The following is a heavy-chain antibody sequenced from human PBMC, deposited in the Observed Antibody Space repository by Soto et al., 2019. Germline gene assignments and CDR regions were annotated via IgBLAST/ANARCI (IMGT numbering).Heavy chain of an antibody. J-gene: IGHJ4*02. V-gene: IGHV1-69*13. CDR3: AREAQLRRSTDGYKNFDY. CDR2: IIPIFGTA. CDR1: GGTFSSYA. Sequence: SVKVSCKASGGTFSSYAISWVRQAPGQGLEWMGGIIPIFGTANYAQKFQGRVTITADESTSTAYMELSSLRSEDTAVYYCAREAQLRRSTDGYKNFDYWGQGTLVTVSP. D-gene: IGHD2-2*01.